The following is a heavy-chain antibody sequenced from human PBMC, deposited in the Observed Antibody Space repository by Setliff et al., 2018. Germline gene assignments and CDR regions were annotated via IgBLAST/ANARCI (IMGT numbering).Heavy chain of an antibody. Sequence: ASVKVSCKASGYIFTDYYMHWVRQAPGQELGWMGRINPNSGGTNYAQKFQGRVTMTRDTSISTAYMELRSLRSDDTAVYYCARDSPEMVAPPAAHCFDPWGQGTLVTSPQ. CDR1: GYIFTDYY. D-gene: IGHD2-15*01. V-gene: IGHV1-2*06. CDR3: ARDSPEMVAPPAAHCFDP. CDR2: INPNSGGT. J-gene: IGHJ5*02.